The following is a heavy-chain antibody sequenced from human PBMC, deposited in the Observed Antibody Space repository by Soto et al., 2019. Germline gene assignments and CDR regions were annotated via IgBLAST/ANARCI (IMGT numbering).Heavy chain of an antibody. CDR1: ILSFDIYA. D-gene: IGHD5-12*01. Sequence: EVQLLESGGGLVQPGGSLRLSCAASILSFDIYAMSWVRQAPGKGLEWVSETTGSGGNAYYAGSVKGRFTISRDNSKNPLYLLMDSLRAEDTGVYYCAQHSGYDHYYGMDVWGQGTTVTVSS. J-gene: IGHJ6*02. CDR2: TTGSGGNA. V-gene: IGHV3-23*01. CDR3: AQHSGYDHYYGMDV.